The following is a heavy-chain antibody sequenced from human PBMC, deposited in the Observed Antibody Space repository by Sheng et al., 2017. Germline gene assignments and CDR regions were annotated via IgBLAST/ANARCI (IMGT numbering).Heavy chain of an antibody. CDR1: GFTFSSYG. D-gene: IGHD3-22*01. J-gene: IGHJ4*02. V-gene: IGHV3-30*18. Sequence: QVQLVESGGGVVQPGRSLRLSCAASGFTFSSYGMHWVRQAPGKELEWVAVISYDGSNKHYADSMRGRFTISRDNSKNTLYLQMNSLRADDTAVYYCAKETYYDTSAYPDFWGQGALVTVSS. CDR2: ISYDGSNK. CDR3: AKETYYDTSAYPDF.